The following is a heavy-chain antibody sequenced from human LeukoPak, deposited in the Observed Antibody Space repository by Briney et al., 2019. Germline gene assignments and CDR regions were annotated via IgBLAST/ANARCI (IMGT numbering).Heavy chain of an antibody. D-gene: IGHD3-22*01. CDR2: ISAYNGNT. V-gene: IGHV1-18*01. CDR3: ARTVYYDSSGYSDY. J-gene: IGHJ4*02. Sequence: GASVKVSCKASGYTFTSYGISWVRQAPGQGLEWMGLISAYNGNTNYAQKLQGRVTMTTDTSTSTAYMELRSLRSDDTAVYYCARTVYYDSSGYSDYWGQGTLVTVSS. CDR1: GYTFTSYG.